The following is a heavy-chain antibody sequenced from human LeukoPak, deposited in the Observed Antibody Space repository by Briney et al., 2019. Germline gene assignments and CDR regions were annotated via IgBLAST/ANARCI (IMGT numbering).Heavy chain of an antibody. D-gene: IGHD2-2*01. Sequence: GGSLRLSCAASGFTFSSYWMSWVRQAPGKGLEWVANIKQDGSEKYYVDSVKGRFTISRDNAKNSLYLQMNSLRAEDTAVYYCARDLRIVVVPAAVDYWGQGTLVTVSS. CDR3: ARDLRIVVVPAAVDY. J-gene: IGHJ4*02. V-gene: IGHV3-7*01. CDR1: GFTFSSYW. CDR2: IKQDGSEK.